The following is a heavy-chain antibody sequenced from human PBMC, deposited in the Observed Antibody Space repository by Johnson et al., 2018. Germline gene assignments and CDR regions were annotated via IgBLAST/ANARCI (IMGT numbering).Heavy chain of an antibody. V-gene: IGHV3-73*01. Sequence: VQLVESGGGLVQPGGSLKLCCAASGFTFSGSAMHWVRQASGKGLEWVGRIRSKANSYATAYAASVKGRVTISRDDSKNTAYLQMNSLKTEDTAVYSCSSDRYYYDTPGYWGQGTLVTVSS. D-gene: IGHD3-22*01. CDR2: IRSKANSYAT. J-gene: IGHJ4*02. CDR3: SSDRYYYDTPGY. CDR1: GFTFSGSA.